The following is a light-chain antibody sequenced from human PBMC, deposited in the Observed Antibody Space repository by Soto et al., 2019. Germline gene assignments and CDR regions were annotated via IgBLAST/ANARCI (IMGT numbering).Light chain of an antibody. CDR2: AAS. J-gene: IGKJ4*01. Sequence: IQLTQTPSSLSASVGDRVTITGRASQGISSFLAWYQQKPGKAPKLLSYAASSLQSGVPSRFSGSGFGTDFTPTITSLQPEDFANYYCQQVESYPSTFGGGTKVAIK. V-gene: IGKV1-9*01. CDR3: QQVESYPST. CDR1: QGISSF.